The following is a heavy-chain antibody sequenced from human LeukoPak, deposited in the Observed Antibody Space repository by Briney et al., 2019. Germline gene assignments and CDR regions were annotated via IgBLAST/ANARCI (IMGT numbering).Heavy chain of an antibody. CDR1: GFTFDDYA. V-gene: IGHV3-9*01. CDR2: ISWNSGSI. D-gene: IGHD2-2*01. Sequence: PGGSLRLSCAASGFTFDDYAMHWVRQAPGKGLEWVSGISWNSGSIGYADSVKGRFTISRDNAKNPLYLQMNSLRAEDTALYYCAKGGYQQNYWYFDLWGRGTLVTVSS. J-gene: IGHJ2*01. CDR3: AKGGYQQNYWYFDL.